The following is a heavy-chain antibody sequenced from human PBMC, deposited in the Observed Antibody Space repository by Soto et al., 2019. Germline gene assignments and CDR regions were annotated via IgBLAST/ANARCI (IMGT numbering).Heavy chain of an antibody. CDR1: GCSVSSSTYY. D-gene: IGHD3-22*01. CDR2: ISDSGST. V-gene: IGHV4-61*01. Sequence: SDTLSLTCPFSGCSVSSSTYYLSLIRQPPEKGLEWIGYISDSGSTNYSPSFKSRVTISLDTSENKVSLERSSRTAADTAVYYCARSPDEDDDSIGYPYYFDDWGQGSVVTV. CDR3: ARSPDEDDDSIGYPYYFDD. J-gene: IGHJ4*02.